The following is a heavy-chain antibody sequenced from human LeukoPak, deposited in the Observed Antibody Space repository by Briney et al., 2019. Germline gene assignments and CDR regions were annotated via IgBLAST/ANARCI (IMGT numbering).Heavy chain of an antibody. Sequence: SVKVSCKASGGTFSSYAISWVRQAPGQGLEWMGGIIPIFGTANYAQKFQGRVTITADKSTSTAYMELSSLRSEDTAVYYCAKDRSNYGDYVGATFDYWGQGTLVTVSS. CDR2: IIPIFGTA. D-gene: IGHD4-17*01. V-gene: IGHV1-69*06. J-gene: IGHJ4*02. CDR3: AKDRSNYGDYVGATFDY. CDR1: GGTFSSYA.